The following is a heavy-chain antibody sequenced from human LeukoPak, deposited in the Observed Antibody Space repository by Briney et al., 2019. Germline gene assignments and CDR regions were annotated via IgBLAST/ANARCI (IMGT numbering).Heavy chain of an antibody. Sequence: PGGSLRLSCAASGFTVSSNYMSWVRQAPGKGLEWVSVIYSGGSTYYADSVKGRFTISRDNAKNSLSLQMNSLRAEDTALYYCAREFWGSGGSCHMDVWGKGTTVTVSS. CDR1: GFTVSSNY. D-gene: IGHD2-15*01. CDR2: IYSGGST. V-gene: IGHV3-53*01. J-gene: IGHJ6*03. CDR3: AREFWGSGGSCHMDV.